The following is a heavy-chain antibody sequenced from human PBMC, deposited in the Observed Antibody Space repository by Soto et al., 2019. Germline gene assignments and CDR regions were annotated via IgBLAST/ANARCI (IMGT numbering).Heavy chain of an antibody. D-gene: IGHD1-26*01. CDR3: ARGGYYLDPFDF. CDR2: IYSSGST. V-gene: IGHV4-59*01. J-gene: IGHJ4*02. CDR1: GVSISSYY. Sequence: SETLSLTCTVSGVSISSYYWSWIRQPPGKGLEWIGYIYSSGSTNYNPSLKSRVTISVDTSKNQFSLKLTSVTAADTAVYYCARGGYYLDPFDFWGQGTLVTVSS.